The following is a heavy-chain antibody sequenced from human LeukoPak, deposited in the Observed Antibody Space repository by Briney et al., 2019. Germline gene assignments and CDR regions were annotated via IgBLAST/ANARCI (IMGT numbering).Heavy chain of an antibody. CDR2: ISGDGGST. CDR3: AKDIGSAAPSS. V-gene: IGHV3-43*02. D-gene: IGHD6-13*01. J-gene: IGHJ4*02. Sequence: GGSLRLSCAASGFTFDDYAMHWVRQAPGKGLEWVSLISGDGGSTYYADSVKGRFTISRDNSKNSLYLQMNSLRTEDTALYYWAKDIGSAAPSSWGQGTLVTVSS. CDR1: GFTFDDYA.